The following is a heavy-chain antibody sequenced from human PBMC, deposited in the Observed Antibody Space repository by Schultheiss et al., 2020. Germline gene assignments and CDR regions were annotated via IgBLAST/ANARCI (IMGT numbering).Heavy chain of an antibody. CDR3: ARDPTPSDYADEYYFDY. D-gene: IGHD5-12*01. CDR1: GYTFTGYY. CDR2: IIPIFGTA. V-gene: IGHV1-2*02. Sequence: ASVKVSCKASGYTFTGYYMHWVRQAPGQGLEWMGGIIPIFGTANYAQKFQGRVTMTRDTSISTAYMELSRLRSDDTAVYYCARDPTPSDYADEYYFDYWGQGTLVTVSS. J-gene: IGHJ4*02.